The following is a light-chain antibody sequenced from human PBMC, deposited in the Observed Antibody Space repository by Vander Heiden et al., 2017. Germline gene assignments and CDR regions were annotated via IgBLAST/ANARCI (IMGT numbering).Light chain of an antibody. V-gene: IGKV3-20*01. CDR3: QQYAT. CDR2: GAS. J-gene: IGKJ4*01. Sequence: EIVLTQSPGTLSLSPGERATLYCRASQSVSSSYLAWYQQKPGQAPRLLIYGASSRATGIPDRFSGSGSGTDFTLTISRLEPEDFAVYYCQQYATFGGGTKVEIK. CDR1: QSVSSSY.